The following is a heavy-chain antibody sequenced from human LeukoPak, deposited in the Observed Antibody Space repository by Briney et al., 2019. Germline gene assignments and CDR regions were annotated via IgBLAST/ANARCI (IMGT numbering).Heavy chain of an antibody. V-gene: IGHV3-15*01. Sequence: GGSLRLSCAASGFTFSSYAMSWVRQAPGKGLEWVGRIRRETEGGKTDYAAPVKGRFTISREDSKNTLHLQMNSLKIEDTAVYYCATDAAVAPYYFNYWGQGTLVTVSS. D-gene: IGHD6-19*01. CDR3: ATDAAVAPYYFNY. J-gene: IGHJ4*02. CDR1: GFTFSSYA. CDR2: IRRETEGGKT.